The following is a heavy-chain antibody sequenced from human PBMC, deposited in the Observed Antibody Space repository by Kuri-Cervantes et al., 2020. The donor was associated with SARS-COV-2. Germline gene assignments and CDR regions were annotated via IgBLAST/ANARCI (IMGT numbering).Heavy chain of an antibody. CDR1: GGTFSSYA. CDR3: ARGHYDYVWGSYRADY. CDR2: IIPIFGTA. D-gene: IGHD3-16*02. V-gene: IGHV1-69*13. Sequence: SVKVSCKASGGTFSSYAISWVRQAPGQGLEWMGGIIPIFGTANYAQKFQGRVTITADESTSTAYMELRSLRSEDTAVYYCARGHYDYVWGSYRADYWGQGSLVTVSS. J-gene: IGHJ4*02.